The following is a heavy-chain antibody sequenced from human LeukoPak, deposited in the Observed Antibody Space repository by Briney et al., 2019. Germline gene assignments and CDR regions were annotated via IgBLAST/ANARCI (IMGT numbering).Heavy chain of an antibody. CDR2: ISSSGGST. J-gene: IGHJ4*02. CDR1: GFTFSSYA. V-gene: IGHV3-23*01. CDR3: AKDTASPYYCSSTSCYIDY. D-gene: IGHD2-2*02. Sequence: PGGSLRLSCAVSGFTFSSYAMSWVRQALGKGLEWVSAISSSGGSTYYADSVKGRFTISRDNSYNTLYLQMNSLRAEDTAVYYCAKDTASPYYCSSTSCYIDYWGQGTLVTVSS.